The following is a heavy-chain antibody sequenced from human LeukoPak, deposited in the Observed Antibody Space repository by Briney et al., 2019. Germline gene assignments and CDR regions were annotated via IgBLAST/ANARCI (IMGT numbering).Heavy chain of an antibody. CDR3: ARDSKSGWFDP. D-gene: IGHD3-3*02. J-gene: IGHJ5*02. V-gene: IGHV4-39*07. CDR2: IYYSVST. Sequence: SETLSLTCTVSGGSISSSSYYWGWISQPPGKGLEWIGSIYYSVSTYYNPSLKSRVTISVDTSKNQFSLKLSSVTAADTAVYYCARDSKSGWFDPWGEGTLVTVSS. CDR1: GGSISSSSYY.